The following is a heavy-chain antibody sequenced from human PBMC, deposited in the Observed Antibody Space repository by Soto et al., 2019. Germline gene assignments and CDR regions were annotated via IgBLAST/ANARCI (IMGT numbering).Heavy chain of an antibody. CDR1: GFTFSSYG. CDR2: IWYDGSNK. Sequence: GGSLRLSCAASGFTFSSYGMHWVRQAPGKGLEWVAVIWYDGSNKYYADSVKGRFTISRDNSKNTLYLQMNSLRAEDTAVYYCARDGPVLRFLEWLPFDYGMDVWGQGTTVTVSS. D-gene: IGHD3-3*01. J-gene: IGHJ6*02. V-gene: IGHV3-33*01. CDR3: ARDGPVLRFLEWLPFDYGMDV.